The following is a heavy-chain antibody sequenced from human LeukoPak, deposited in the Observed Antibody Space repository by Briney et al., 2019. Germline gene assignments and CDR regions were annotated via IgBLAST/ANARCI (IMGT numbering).Heavy chain of an antibody. Sequence: ASVKVSCKASGYTFTSYDINWVRQATGQGLEWMGWMDPNSGNTGYAQKFQGRVTITRNTSISTAYMELSSLRSEDTAVYYCARWAGKDIVVVPAAEDAFDIWGQGTMVTVSS. J-gene: IGHJ3*02. D-gene: IGHD2-2*01. CDR3: ARWAGKDIVVVPAAEDAFDI. CDR1: GYTFTSYD. CDR2: MDPNSGNT. V-gene: IGHV1-8*03.